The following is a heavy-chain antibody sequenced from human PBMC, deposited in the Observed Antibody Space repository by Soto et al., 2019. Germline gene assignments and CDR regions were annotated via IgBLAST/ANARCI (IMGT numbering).Heavy chain of an antibody. CDR3: ARAPVGLDTISYFDY. CDR1: GDSVSSVGFH. J-gene: IGHJ4*02. V-gene: IGHV4-30-4*01. D-gene: IGHD3-3*01. Sequence: SETLSLTCTVSGDSVSSVGFHWAWLRRPPGKGLEWIGYIYNGGSTYYRPSLESRMPMSLDATRNHYSLRLTSVTAADTAVYFCARAPVGLDTISYFDYWGQGKLVTVSS. CDR2: IYNGGST.